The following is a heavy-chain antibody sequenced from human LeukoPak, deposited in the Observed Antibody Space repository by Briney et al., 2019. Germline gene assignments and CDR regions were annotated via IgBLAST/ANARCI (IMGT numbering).Heavy chain of an antibody. V-gene: IGHV3-30*02. CDR1: GFIFSHYG. D-gene: IGHD5-12*01. Sequence: GGSLRLSCAASGFIFSHYGMHWVRQAPGKGLEWVAVIQNDASTENFADSVKGRFTISRDNSKNTVFLQMNSLRVEDTAVYYCAKTPKYGGYPDSWGQGTLVTVSS. CDR3: AKTPKYGGYPDS. CDR2: IQNDASTE. J-gene: IGHJ4*02.